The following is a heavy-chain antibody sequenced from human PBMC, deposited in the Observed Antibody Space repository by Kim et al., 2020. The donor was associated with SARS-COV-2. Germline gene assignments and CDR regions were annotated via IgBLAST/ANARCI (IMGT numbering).Heavy chain of an antibody. D-gene: IGHD2-15*01. J-gene: IGHJ6*02. CDR3: ARVRSGGLYYYYYYGMDV. V-gene: IGHV4-34*01. Sequence: LKSRVTISVDTSKNQCPLKLSSVTAADTAVYYCARVRSGGLYYYYYYGMDVWGQGTTVTVSS.